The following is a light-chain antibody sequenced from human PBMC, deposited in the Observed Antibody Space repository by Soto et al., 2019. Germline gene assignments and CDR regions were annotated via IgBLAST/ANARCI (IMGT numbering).Light chain of an antibody. CDR2: LAS. CDR1: QGISNY. V-gene: IGKV1-27*01. Sequence: DIQMTQSPSSLSASVGDRITIPFRTSQGISNYLAWYQQKSGEVPKLLIYLASTLRSGVPSRFSGSRSGTDFTLTISSLQPEDVAIYYCQKYNSAPLFGGGTKVDIK. CDR3: QKYNSAPL. J-gene: IGKJ4*01.